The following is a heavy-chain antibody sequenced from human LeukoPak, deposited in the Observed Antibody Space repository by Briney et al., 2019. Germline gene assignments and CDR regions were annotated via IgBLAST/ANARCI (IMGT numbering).Heavy chain of an antibody. CDR2: IYHSGST. CDR3: ARDGSYYGMDV. J-gene: IGHJ6*02. V-gene: IGHV4-38-2*02. D-gene: IGHD1-26*01. Sequence: SETLSLTCTVSGYSISSGYYWGWIRQPPGKGLEWIGSIYHSGSTYYNPSLKSRVTISVDTSKNQFSLKLSSVTAADTAVYYCARDGSYYGMDVWGQGTTVTVSS. CDR1: GYSISSGYY.